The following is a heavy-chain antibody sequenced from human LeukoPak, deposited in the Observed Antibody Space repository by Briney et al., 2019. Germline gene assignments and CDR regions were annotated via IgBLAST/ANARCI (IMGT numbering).Heavy chain of an antibody. V-gene: IGHV3-30*02. D-gene: IGHD6-13*01. J-gene: IGHJ4*02. Sequence: GGSLRLSCAASGFTFSSYGMHWVRQAPGKGLEWVAFIRYDGSNKYYADSVKGRFTISRDNSKNTLYLQMNSLRAEDTAVYYCAKDRPRIAAADIFDYWGQGTLVTVSS. CDR3: AKDRPRIAAADIFDY. CDR2: IRYDGSNK. CDR1: GFTFSSYG.